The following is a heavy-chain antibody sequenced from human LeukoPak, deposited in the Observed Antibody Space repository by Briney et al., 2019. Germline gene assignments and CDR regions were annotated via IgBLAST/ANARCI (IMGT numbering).Heavy chain of an antibody. CDR2: INPNSGGT. D-gene: IGHD6-19*01. CDR1: GYTFTGYY. Sequence: GASVNLSCKASGYTFTGYYIHWVRQAPGQGLECMGWINPNSGGTNYAQKFRGRVTMTRDTSISTAYMELSSLRSDDTAVYYCARDLYQWLPSTRPRDYYYYMDVWGEGTTVTVSS. V-gene: IGHV1-2*02. CDR3: ARDLYQWLPSTRPRDYYYYMDV. J-gene: IGHJ6*03.